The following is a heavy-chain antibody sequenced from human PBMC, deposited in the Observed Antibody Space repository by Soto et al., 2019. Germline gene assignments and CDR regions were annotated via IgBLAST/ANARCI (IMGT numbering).Heavy chain of an antibody. D-gene: IGHD2-2*01. CDR3: ARDRAMRRWRGGQYYFDY. CDR1: GGTFSSYA. V-gene: IGHV1-69*01. J-gene: IGHJ4*02. Sequence: QVQLVQSGAEVKKPGSSVKVSCKASGGTFSSYAISWVRQAPGQGLEWMGGIIPIFGTANYAQKFQGRVKITANQTTSTAYMELSSLRSEDTAVYYCARDRAMRRWRGGQYYFDYWGQGTLVTVSS. CDR2: IIPIFGTA.